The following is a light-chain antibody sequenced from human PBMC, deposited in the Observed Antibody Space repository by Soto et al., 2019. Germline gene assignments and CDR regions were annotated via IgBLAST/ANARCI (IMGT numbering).Light chain of an antibody. CDR3: QQNKNWPRT. Sequence: EIVMTQSPATLPVSPGERVTLSCRASQSVSSNLAWYQQKPGQAPRLLIYDASTRATGIAVRFSGSGSGTEFTLTISSLQSEDFGVYYCQQNKNWPRTFGQGTKVHI. CDR2: DAS. J-gene: IGKJ1*01. V-gene: IGKV3-15*01. CDR1: QSVSSN.